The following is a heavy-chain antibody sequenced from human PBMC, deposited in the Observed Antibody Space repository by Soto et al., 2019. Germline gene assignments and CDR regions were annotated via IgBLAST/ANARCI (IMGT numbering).Heavy chain of an antibody. CDR2: ILADYNT. Sequence: EVQLLESGGGLVQPGGSLTLSCAASGFTFSDYTMTWVRQAPGKVLECISVILADYNTYYTDSVRGRFTISRDNSKNTLYLEMISLRAEDTAVYYCARRTNGYFGYWGQGALVTVSS. CDR1: GFTFSDYT. J-gene: IGHJ4*02. D-gene: IGHD2-8*01. CDR3: ARRTNGYFGY. V-gene: IGHV3-23*03.